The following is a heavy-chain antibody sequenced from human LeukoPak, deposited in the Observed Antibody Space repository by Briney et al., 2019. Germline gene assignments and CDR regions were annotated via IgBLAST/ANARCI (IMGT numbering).Heavy chain of an antibody. J-gene: IGHJ3*02. CDR3: ARECVVPAAGGGYEPCDAFDI. V-gene: IGHV4-61*08. D-gene: IGHD2-2*01. Sequence: SQTLSLTCTVAVGSISSGGYYWSWIRQPPGKGLEWIGYIYYSGSTNYNPSLKSRVTISVDTSKNQFSLKLSSVTAADTAVYYCARECVVPAAGGGYEPCDAFDIWGQGTMVTVSS. CDR2: IYYSGST. CDR1: VGSISSGGYY.